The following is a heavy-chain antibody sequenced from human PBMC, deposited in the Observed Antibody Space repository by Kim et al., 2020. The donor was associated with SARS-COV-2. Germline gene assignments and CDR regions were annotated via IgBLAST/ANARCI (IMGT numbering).Heavy chain of an antibody. Sequence: SETLSLTCTVSGGYISSYYWSWIRQPPGKGLEWIGYIYYSGSTNCNPSLKSRVTISVDTSKNQFSLKLSSVTAADTAVYYCARGIWSFDYWGQGTLVTVS. CDR2: IYYSGST. V-gene: IGHV4-59*01. CDR3: ARGIWSFDY. D-gene: IGHD3-16*01. J-gene: IGHJ4*02. CDR1: GGYISSYY.